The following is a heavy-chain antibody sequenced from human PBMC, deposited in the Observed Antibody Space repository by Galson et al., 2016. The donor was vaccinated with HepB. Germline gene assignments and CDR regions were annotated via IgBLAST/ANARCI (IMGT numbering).Heavy chain of an antibody. Sequence: SLRLSCAASGVVCSNFGWSWVRQAPGKGLEWVASISPRCTTYYSDSVQGRFTISRDNSNNTLYLQMNGLRAEDTAVYYCAKERLVRRIFDHWGQGTLLTVSS. CDR3: AKERLVRRIFDH. J-gene: IGHJ4*02. V-gene: IGHV3-23*01. CDR2: ISPRCTT. CDR1: GVVCSNFG. D-gene: IGHD1-1*01.